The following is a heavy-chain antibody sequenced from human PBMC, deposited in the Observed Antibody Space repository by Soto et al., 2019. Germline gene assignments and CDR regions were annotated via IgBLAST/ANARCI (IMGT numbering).Heavy chain of an antibody. V-gene: IGHV3-23*01. CDR2: ITGSGGGT. Sequence: GGSLRLSCAASGFTFSSHAMSWVRQAPGKGLEGVSAITGSGGGTYQPDSAKGRFTISRDNSKNTLYLQTNSLRAEDTDIYYCATGVSGYDWNYYYGMDVWGQGTTVTVSS. CDR3: ATGVSGYDWNYYYGMDV. D-gene: IGHD5-12*01. J-gene: IGHJ6*02. CDR1: GFTFSSHA.